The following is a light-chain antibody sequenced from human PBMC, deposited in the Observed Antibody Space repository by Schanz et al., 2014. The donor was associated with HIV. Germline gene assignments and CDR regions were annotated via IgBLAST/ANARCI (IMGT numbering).Light chain of an antibody. CDR1: SSDIGNYNL. CDR3: SSYANTDTVL. V-gene: IGLV2-14*02. Sequence: QSVLTQPASVSGSPGQSITISCTGTSSDIGNYNLVSWFQHHPGEAPKIMIFEVRKRPSGVSDRFSGSKSGNTASLTISGLQSEDEADYYCSSYANTDTVLFGGGTKLTVL. J-gene: IGLJ2*01. CDR2: EVR.